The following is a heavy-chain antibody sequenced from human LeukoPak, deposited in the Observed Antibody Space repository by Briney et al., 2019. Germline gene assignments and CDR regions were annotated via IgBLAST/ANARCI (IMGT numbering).Heavy chain of an antibody. CDR1: GFTFSSCW. D-gene: IGHD4-17*01. J-gene: IGHJ4*02. V-gene: IGHV3-7*01. CDR3: AREGDYGDYVGYFDY. CDR2: IKQDGSEK. Sequence: GGSLRLSCAASGFTFSSCWMSWVRQAPGKGLEWVANIKQDGSEKYYVDSVKGRFTISRDNAKNSLYLQMNSLRAEDTAVYYSAREGDYGDYVGYFDYWGQGTLVTVSS.